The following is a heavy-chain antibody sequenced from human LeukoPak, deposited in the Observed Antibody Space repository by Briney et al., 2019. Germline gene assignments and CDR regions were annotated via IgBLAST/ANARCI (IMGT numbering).Heavy chain of an antibody. CDR2: INSDGSTT. D-gene: IGHD6-13*01. CDR1: GFTLSSYW. CDR3: ARGPGHSSSWYGTDL. J-gene: IGHJ5*02. V-gene: IGHV3-74*01. Sequence: GESLRLSCAASGFTLSSYWMHWVRQAPGKGLVWVSRINSDGSTTNYADSVKGRFTISRDNAKNTLYLQMDSLRAEDTAVYYCARGPGHSSSWYGTDLWGQGALVTVSS.